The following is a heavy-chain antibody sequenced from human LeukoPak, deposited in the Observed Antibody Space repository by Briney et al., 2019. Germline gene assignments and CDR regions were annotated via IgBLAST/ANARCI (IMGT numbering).Heavy chain of an antibody. V-gene: IGHV1-8*01. Sequence: GASVKLSCKSSGYTFTSYDINLERHATAQGIEWVGWINPKSGNTGYAQKLQGKVTKTRDTSISTAYMEVSSLTFDDTAIYYCARVNGLPDYWGQGTLVTVSS. CDR3: ARVNGLPDY. D-gene: IGHD2-8*01. CDR1: GYTFTSYD. J-gene: IGHJ4*02. CDR2: INPKSGNT.